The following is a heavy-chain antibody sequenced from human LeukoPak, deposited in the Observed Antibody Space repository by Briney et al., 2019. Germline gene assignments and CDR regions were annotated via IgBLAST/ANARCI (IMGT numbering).Heavy chain of an antibody. CDR3: APMYSSGWPRPNWFDP. Sequence: SETLSLTCTVSGGSSSRSSYYWGWIRQPPGKGLEWIGSIYYSGSTYYNPSLKSRVTISVDTSKNQFSLKLSSVTAADTAVYYCAPMYSSGWPRPNWFDPWGQGTLVTVSS. CDR2: IYYSGST. CDR1: GGSSSRSSYY. J-gene: IGHJ5*02. V-gene: IGHV4-39*01. D-gene: IGHD6-19*01.